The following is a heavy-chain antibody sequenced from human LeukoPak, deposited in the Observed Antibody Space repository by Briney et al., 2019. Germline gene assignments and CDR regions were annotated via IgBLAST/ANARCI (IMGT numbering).Heavy chain of an antibody. J-gene: IGHJ4*02. CDR1: GYTFTNFD. V-gene: IGHV1-8*01. CDR3: ARDQNYDFWSGYLDYFDY. Sequence: ASVKVSCKASGYTFTNFDINWVRQATGQGLEWMGWMNPNSGNTGYAQKFQGRVTMTMNTSITTAYMELSSLISEDTAVYYCARDQNYDFWSGYLDYFDYWGQGTLVTVSS. CDR2: MNPNSGNT. D-gene: IGHD3-3*01.